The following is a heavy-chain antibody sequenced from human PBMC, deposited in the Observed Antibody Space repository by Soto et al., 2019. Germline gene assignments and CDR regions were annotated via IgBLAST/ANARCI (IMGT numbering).Heavy chain of an antibody. CDR2: INHSGST. Sequence: QVQLQQWGAGLLKPSETLSLTCAVYGGSFSGYYWSWIRQPPGKGLEWIGEINHSGSTNYNPSLKSRVTISVDTSKNQFSLKLSSVTAADTAVYYCARGRRGSSGYYPTYYFDYWGQGTLVTVSS. V-gene: IGHV4-34*01. CDR3: ARGRRGSSGYYPTYYFDY. CDR1: GGSFSGYY. J-gene: IGHJ4*02. D-gene: IGHD3-22*01.